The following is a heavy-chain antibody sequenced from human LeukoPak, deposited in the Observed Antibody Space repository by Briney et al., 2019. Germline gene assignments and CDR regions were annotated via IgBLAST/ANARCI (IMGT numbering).Heavy chain of an antibody. Sequence: ASVKVSCKASGYTFTSYDINWVRQATGQGLEWMGWMNPNSGNTGYAQKFQGRVTMTRDTSTSTVYMELSSLRSEDTAVYYCARVTPRQTPDYWGQGTLVTVSS. J-gene: IGHJ4*02. D-gene: IGHD2-15*01. CDR2: MNPNSGNT. CDR3: ARVTPRQTPDY. V-gene: IGHV1-8*01. CDR1: GYTFTSYD.